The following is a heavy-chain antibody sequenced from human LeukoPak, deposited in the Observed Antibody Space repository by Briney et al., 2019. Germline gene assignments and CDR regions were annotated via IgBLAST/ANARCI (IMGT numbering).Heavy chain of an antibody. CDR2: ISYDGSNK. CDR1: GFTFSSYG. Sequence: GGSLRLSCAASGFTFSSYGMHWVRQAPGKGLEWVAVISYDGSNKYYADSVKGRFTISRDNSKNTLYLQMNILRAEDTAVYYCARDVGYFRFDYWGQGTLVTVSS. D-gene: IGHD5-18*01. J-gene: IGHJ4*02. V-gene: IGHV3-30*03. CDR3: ARDVGYFRFDY.